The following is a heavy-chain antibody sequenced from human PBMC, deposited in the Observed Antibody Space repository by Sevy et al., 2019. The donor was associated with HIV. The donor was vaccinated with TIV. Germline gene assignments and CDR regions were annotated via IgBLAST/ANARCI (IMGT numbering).Heavy chain of an antibody. CDR1: GFTFDDYA. J-gene: IGHJ6*02. CDR3: AKPILGGNGDDYYYYGMDV. V-gene: IGHV3-9*01. CDR2: ITWNSGSI. D-gene: IGHD2-15*01. Sequence: GGSLRLSCAASGFTFDDYAMHWVRQAPGKGLEWVSGITWNSGSIGYSDSVKGRFTISRDNAKNSLCLQMNSLRAEDTALYYCAKPILGGNGDDYYYYGMDVWGQGTTVTVSS.